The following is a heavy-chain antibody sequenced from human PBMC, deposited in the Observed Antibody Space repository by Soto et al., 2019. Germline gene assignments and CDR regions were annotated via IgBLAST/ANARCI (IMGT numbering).Heavy chain of an antibody. Sequence: WWSLRLSCVASGFTFSSYAMSWGRQVPGKGLEWVSTISDAAGSAYYVDSVKGRFTISRDNSKKTLYLQMNSLRAEDSAVYYCARPYGGKIGDAPDLWGPGTMVTVSS. J-gene: IGHJ3*01. CDR3: ARPYGGKIGDAPDL. D-gene: IGHD4-17*01. CDR1: GFTFSSYA. CDR2: ISDAAGSA. V-gene: IGHV3-23*01.